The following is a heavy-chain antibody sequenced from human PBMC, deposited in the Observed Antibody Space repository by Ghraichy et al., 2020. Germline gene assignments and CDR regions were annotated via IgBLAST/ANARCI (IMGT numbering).Heavy chain of an antibody. Sequence: GESLNISCAASGFTFSSYALHWVRQAPGKGLEWMAVISYDGTKIHYADSVKGRFTISRDNSDNTLYLQMNSLRTEDTAVYYCVRDFGGIWALFGYWGQGTLVTVSS. CDR1: GFTFSSYA. D-gene: IGHD3-3*01. CDR3: VRDFGGIWALFGY. CDR2: ISYDGTKI. V-gene: IGHV3-30*04. J-gene: IGHJ4*02.